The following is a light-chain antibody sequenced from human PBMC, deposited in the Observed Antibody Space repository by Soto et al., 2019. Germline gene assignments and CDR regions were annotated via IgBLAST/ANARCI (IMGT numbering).Light chain of an antibody. CDR3: QQSFSTPQIT. CDR1: QTISSY. CDR2: AAS. V-gene: IGKV1-39*01. J-gene: IGKJ5*01. Sequence: DIQMTQSPSSLSASFGARVTIPFRASQTISSYLNWYQQKPGKAPKLLIYAASTLQSGVPSRFSGSGSGTDFTLTIDSLHPEDFATYWCQQSFSTPQITFGQGTRLEI.